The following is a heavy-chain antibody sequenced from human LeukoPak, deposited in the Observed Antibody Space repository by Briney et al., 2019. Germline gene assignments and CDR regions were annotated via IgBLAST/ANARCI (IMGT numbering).Heavy chain of an antibody. CDR3: ATMEFDAGGLDD. V-gene: IGHV1-24*01. J-gene: IGHJ4*02. Sequence: ASVKVSCKVSGSTLTALAMHWVRQAPGRGLEWMGGFDPENGETIYAQKFQGRFTVTEDASTNTAYMELSSLRSDDTAVYYCATMEFDAGGLDDWGQGSLVTVSS. CDR1: GSTLTALA. CDR2: FDPENGET. D-gene: IGHD2-8*02.